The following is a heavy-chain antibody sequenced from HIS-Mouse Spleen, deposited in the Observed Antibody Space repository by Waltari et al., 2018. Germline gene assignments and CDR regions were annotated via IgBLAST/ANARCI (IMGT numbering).Heavy chain of an antibody. Sequence: GGSLRLSCAASGFTFSSYWMSWVRQAPGKGLEWVANIKQDGSEKYYVDSVKGRFTISRDNAKNSLYLQMNSLRAEDTAVYYCAREPHYGGNPHFDYWGQGTLVTVSS. J-gene: IGHJ4*02. V-gene: IGHV3-7*01. CDR1: GFTFSSYW. D-gene: IGHD4-17*01. CDR2: IKQDGSEK. CDR3: AREPHYGGNPHFDY.